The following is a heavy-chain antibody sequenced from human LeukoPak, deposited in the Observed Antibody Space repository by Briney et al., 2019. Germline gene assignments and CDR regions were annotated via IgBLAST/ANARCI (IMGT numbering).Heavy chain of an antibody. CDR1: GGSFSGYY. CDR3: VRHEEEDGYNAKTFDY. V-gene: IGHV4-34*01. J-gene: IGHJ4*02. D-gene: IGHD5-24*01. Sequence: PSETLSLTCAVYGGSFSGYYWSWIRQPPGKGLEWIGEINHSGSTYYNPSLKSRVTISVDTSKNQFSLKLSSVTAADTAVYYCVRHEEEDGYNAKTFDYWGQGTLVTVSS. CDR2: INHSGST.